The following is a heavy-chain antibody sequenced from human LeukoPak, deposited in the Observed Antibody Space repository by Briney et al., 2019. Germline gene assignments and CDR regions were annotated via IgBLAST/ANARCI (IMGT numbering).Heavy chain of an antibody. CDR1: GYTFTGYY. CDR3: ARRHCTSASCYVGVWFDP. J-gene: IGHJ5*02. V-gene: IGHV1-18*04. Sequence: ASAKVSCKASGYTFTGYYMHWVRQAPGQGLEWMGWISAYNGNTNYAQKFQGRVTMTTDTSTSTAYMELGSLRSDDTAVYYCARRHCTSASCYVGVWFDPWGQGTLVTVSS. D-gene: IGHD2-2*01. CDR2: ISAYNGNT.